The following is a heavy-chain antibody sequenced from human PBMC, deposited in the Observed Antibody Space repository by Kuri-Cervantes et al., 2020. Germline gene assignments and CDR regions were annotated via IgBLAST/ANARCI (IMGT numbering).Heavy chain of an antibody. CDR2: SNAGNGNT. CDR3: ARTAPVAFDAFEI. V-gene: IGHV1-3*02. CDR1: GYTFTSYA. Sequence: ASVKVSCKASGYTFTSYAMHWVRQAPGQRLEWMGWSNAGNGNTKYSQEFQGRVTITRDTSASTAYMELNRLTSDDTAVYYCARTAPVAFDAFEIWGQGTMVTVSS. J-gene: IGHJ3*02. D-gene: IGHD2-21*01.